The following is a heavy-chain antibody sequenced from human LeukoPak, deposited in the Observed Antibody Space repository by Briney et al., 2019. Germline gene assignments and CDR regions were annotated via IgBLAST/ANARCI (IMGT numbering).Heavy chain of an antibody. CDR2: INWNGGST. J-gene: IGHJ4*02. CDR3: ARELGGGSYYRPIDY. Sequence: GGSLRLSCAASGFTFDDYGMSWVRQAPGKGLEWVSGINWNGGSTGYADSVKGRFTISRDNAKNSLYLQMNSLRAEDTASYYCARELGGGSYYRPIDYWGQGTLVTVSS. D-gene: IGHD1-26*01. V-gene: IGHV3-20*04. CDR1: GFTFDDYG.